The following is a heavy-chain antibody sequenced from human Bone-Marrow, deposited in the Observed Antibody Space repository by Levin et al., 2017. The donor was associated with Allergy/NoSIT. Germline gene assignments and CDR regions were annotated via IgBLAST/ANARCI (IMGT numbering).Heavy chain of an antibody. V-gene: IGHV3-64D*06. CDR1: GFSFSSST. J-gene: IGHJ4*02. CDR2: IDSNGHSI. D-gene: IGHD3-10*01. CDR3: VKSTMFRGGIFDH. Sequence: TGGSLRLSCSASGFSFSSSTMHWVRQAPGQGLEHVSAIDSNGHSIDYAGSVKGRFTISRDNSKNTLDLHMSSLRTEDTALYYCVKSTMFRGGIFDHWGQGTVVTVSS.